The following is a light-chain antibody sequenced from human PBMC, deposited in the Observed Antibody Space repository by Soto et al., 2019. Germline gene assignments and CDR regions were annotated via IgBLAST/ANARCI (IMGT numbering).Light chain of an antibody. Sequence: QSVLTQPPSVSGAPGQRVTISCTGSSSNIGAGYDVHWYQQLPGTAPKLLIYGNSNRPSGVPDRFSGSKSGPSASLAITGLRAKDEADYSCQPYDGSLGAPYVFGTGTKVTV. V-gene: IGLV1-40*01. CDR2: GNS. CDR1: SSNIGAGYD. J-gene: IGLJ1*01. CDR3: QPYDGSLGAPYV.